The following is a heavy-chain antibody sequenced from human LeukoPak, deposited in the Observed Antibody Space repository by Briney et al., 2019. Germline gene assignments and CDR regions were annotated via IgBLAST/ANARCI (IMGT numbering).Heavy chain of an antibody. CDR1: GFTFSSYC. J-gene: IGHJ6*02. V-gene: IGHV3-33*01. CDR2: IWYDGSNK. CDR3: ARDLTAAGLYYYYYGMDV. Sequence: GRSLRLSCAASGFTFSSYCMHWVRQAPGKGLEWVAVIWYDGSNKYYADSVKGRFTISRDNSKNTMYLQMNSLRAEDTAVYYCARDLTAAGLYYYYYGMDVWGQGTTVTVSS. D-gene: IGHD6-13*01.